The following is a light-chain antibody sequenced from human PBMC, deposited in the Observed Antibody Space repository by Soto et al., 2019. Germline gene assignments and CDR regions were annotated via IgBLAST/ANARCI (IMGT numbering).Light chain of an antibody. J-gene: IGKJ1*01. CDR2: GAS. CDR1: QSISRAY. CDR3: QQHDSSPWM. Sequence: EFVLTQSPGTLSLSPGERATLFCRSSQSISRAYLAWYQQRPGQAPRLLIYGASSRATDIPDRFSGSGSGTDFTLTISRLEPEDFAVYYCQQHDSSPWMFGQGTKVDI. V-gene: IGKV3-20*01.